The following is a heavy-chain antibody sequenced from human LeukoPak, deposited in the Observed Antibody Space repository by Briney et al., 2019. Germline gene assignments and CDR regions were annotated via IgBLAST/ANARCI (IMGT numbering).Heavy chain of an antibody. J-gene: IGHJ4*02. CDR3: ARGVAPDIVVVPAATRGLDY. Sequence: SETLSLTCAVYGGSFSGYYWSWIRQPPGKGLEWIGEINHSGSTNYNPSPKRRVTISVDASKNQFSLKLSSVTAADTAVYYCARGVAPDIVVVPAATRGLDYWGQGTLVTVSS. CDR1: GGSFSGYY. D-gene: IGHD2-2*01. V-gene: IGHV4-34*01. CDR2: INHSGST.